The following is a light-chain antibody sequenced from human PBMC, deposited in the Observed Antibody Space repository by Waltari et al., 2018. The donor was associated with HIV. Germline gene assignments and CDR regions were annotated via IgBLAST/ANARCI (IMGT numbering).Light chain of an antibody. J-gene: IGKJ4*01. CDR2: AVS. V-gene: IGKV3-11*01. Sequence: EIVLTQSPATLSLSPGERATLSCRASQSVGTYLAWYQQKPGQAPRLLIYAVSNRATGIPARFSGSGSGTDFTLTISSLEPEDFAIYYCQRRTNWPPEITFGGGSKVEIK. CDR3: QRRTNWPPEIT. CDR1: QSVGTY.